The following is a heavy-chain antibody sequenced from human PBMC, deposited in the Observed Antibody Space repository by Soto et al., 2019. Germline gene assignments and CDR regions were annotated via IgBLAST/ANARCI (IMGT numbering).Heavy chain of an antibody. Sequence: QITLKESGPTLVKPTQTLTLTGTFSGFSFSTNGVGVGWISQPPGKALEWLALIYWDGDKRYSQSLRSRLTLTKDTSKNQVVLTMTNMDPVDTATYYCARRRDGTYALDYWGQGTLVTVAS. CDR3: ARRRDGTYALDY. CDR2: IYWDGDK. D-gene: IGHD1-26*01. J-gene: IGHJ4*02. CDR1: GFSFSTNGVG. V-gene: IGHV2-5*02.